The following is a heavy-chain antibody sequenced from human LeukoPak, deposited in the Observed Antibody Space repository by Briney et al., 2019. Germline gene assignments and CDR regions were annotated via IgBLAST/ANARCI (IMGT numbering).Heavy chain of an antibody. Sequence: PSETLSLTCAVYGGSFSGYYWSWIRQPPGKGLEWIGETNHSGSTNYNPSLKSRVTISVDTSKNQFSLKLSSVTAADTAVYYCARCGGDCRNWGQGTLVTVSS. CDR3: ARCGGDCRN. J-gene: IGHJ4*02. CDR2: TNHSGST. D-gene: IGHD2-21*02. V-gene: IGHV4-34*01. CDR1: GGSFSGYY.